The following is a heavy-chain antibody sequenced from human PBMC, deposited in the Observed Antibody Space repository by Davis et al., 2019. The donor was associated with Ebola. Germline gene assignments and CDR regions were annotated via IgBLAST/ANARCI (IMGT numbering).Heavy chain of an antibody. CDR1: GFTFSSYE. J-gene: IGHJ3*02. Sequence: GESLKISCAASGFTFSSYEMNWVRQAPGKGLEWVSYISSSGSTIYYADSVKGRFTISRDNSKNTLYLQMNSLRAEDTAVYYCARTSPTYYYDSSGYYSGLGAFDIWGQGTMVTVS. V-gene: IGHV3-48*03. CDR3: ARTSPTYYYDSSGYYSGLGAFDI. CDR2: ISSSGSTI. D-gene: IGHD3-22*01.